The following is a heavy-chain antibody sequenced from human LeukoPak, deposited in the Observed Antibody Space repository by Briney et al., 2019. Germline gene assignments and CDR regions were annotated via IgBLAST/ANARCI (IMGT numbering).Heavy chain of an antibody. CDR3: ARAGYSSSWTDYYYYGMDV. D-gene: IGHD6-13*01. Sequence: PGGSLRLSCAASGFTFSSYSMNWVRQAPGKGLEWVSSITTSSYIYYADSVKGRFTTSRDNAKNSLYLQMNSLRAEDTAVYYCARAGYSSSWTDYYYYGMDVWGQGTRSPSP. V-gene: IGHV3-21*01. J-gene: IGHJ6*02. CDR2: ITTSSYI. CDR1: GFTFSSYS.